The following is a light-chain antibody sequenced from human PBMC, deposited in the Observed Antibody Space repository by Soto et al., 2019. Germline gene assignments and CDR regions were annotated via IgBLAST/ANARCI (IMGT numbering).Light chain of an antibody. CDR2: DAS. V-gene: IGKV1-5*01. J-gene: IGKJ1*01. Sequence: DIQMTQSPSTLSASVGDRVTITCRASQSINNRLAWYQLKPGKAPKLLIYDASTLESGVPSGFSGSGSGTEFTLTISSLQPDDCATYYCQQYASYSPTFGQGTKVGIK. CDR3: QQYASYSPT. CDR1: QSINNR.